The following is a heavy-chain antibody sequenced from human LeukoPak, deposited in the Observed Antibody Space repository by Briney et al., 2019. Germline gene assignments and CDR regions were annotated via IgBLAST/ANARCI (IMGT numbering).Heavy chain of an antibody. V-gene: IGHV5-51*01. J-gene: IGHJ4*02. CDR3: AKRINWNVDY. CDR1: GYSFPNYW. CDR2: IYPGDSDT. D-gene: IGHD1-1*01. Sequence: GESLKISCEAFGYSFPNYWLAWVRQMPGKGPEWMGIIYPGDSDTRYSPSFQGQVTISADKSATTAYLQWSSLRASDTAMYYCAKRINWNVDYWGQGTLVTVSS.